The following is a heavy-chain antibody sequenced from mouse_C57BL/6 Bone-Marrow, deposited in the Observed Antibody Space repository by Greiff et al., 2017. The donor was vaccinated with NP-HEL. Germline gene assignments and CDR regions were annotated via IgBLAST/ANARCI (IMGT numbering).Heavy chain of an antibody. V-gene: IGHV1-81*01. CDR3: ANGVLLRPYFDV. Sequence: QVQLQQSGAELARPGASVKLSCKASGYTFTSYGISWVKQRTGQGLEWIGEIYPRSGNTYYNEKFKGKATLTADKSSSTAYMELRSLTSEDSAVYFCANGVLLRPYFDVWGTGTTVTVSS. CDR2: IYPRSGNT. D-gene: IGHD1-1*01. J-gene: IGHJ1*03. CDR1: GYTFTSYG.